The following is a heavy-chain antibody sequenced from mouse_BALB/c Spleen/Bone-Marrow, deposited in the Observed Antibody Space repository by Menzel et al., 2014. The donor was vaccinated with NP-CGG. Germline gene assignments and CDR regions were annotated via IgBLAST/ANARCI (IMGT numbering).Heavy chain of an antibody. J-gene: IGHJ2*01. D-gene: IGHD3-1*01. CDR3: ARGRAVYFDY. CDR2: ISYSAIT. Sequence: EVKLQESGPGLVKPSQSLSLTCTVTGYSITSDYAWNWIRQFPGNKLEWMGYISYSAITYYNPSLKSRISITRDTSQNQFFLQLKSVTTEDTATYYCARGRAVYFDYWGQGTTLTVSS. V-gene: IGHV3-2*02. CDR1: GYSITSDYA.